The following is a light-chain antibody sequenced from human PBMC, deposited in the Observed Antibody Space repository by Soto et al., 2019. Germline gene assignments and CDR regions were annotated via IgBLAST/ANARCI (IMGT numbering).Light chain of an antibody. CDR2: DVS. CDR3: GSYTISFTYV. V-gene: IGLV2-14*03. Sequence: QSALTQPASVSGSPGQSITISCTGTSSDVGGYIYVSWYQQHPGKAPKRMNYDVSHRPSGVSDRFSGSKSGNTASLTISGLQAEDEADYYCGSYTISFTYVFGTGTKVTVL. CDR1: SSDVGGYIY. J-gene: IGLJ1*01.